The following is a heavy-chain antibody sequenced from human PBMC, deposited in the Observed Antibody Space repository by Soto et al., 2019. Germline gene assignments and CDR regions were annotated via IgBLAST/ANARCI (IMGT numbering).Heavy chain of an antibody. CDR1: GYTFTSYD. V-gene: IGHV1-8*01. Sequence: QVLLVQSGAEVRKPGASLKVSCKASGYTFTSYDINWVRQATGQGLEWMGWMNPNSGNTGYAQKFQGRITIASNPSISTAYMEPRSLRSEETAMYYCARTVYCRGGTGYNPGGSVFVCWGQGTLATVSS. CDR2: MNPNSGNT. J-gene: IGHJ4*02. CDR3: ARTVYCRGGTGYNPGGSVFVC. D-gene: IGHD2-15*01.